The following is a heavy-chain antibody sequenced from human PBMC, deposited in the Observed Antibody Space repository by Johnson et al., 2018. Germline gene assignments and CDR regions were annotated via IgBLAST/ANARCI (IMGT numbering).Heavy chain of an antibody. CDR3: ARNAAGNWFDP. Sequence: VQLVESGGGLVKPGGSLGLSCAASGFTFRSYSMNWVRQAPGKGLEWVSFISSSSSYKDYADSVKGRFTISRENAKNSLYLQMNSRRAEDTAVYYCARNAAGNWFDPWGQGTLVTVSS. J-gene: IGHJ5*02. V-gene: IGHV3-21*01. D-gene: IGHD6-19*01. CDR2: ISSSSSYK. CDR1: GFTFRSYS.